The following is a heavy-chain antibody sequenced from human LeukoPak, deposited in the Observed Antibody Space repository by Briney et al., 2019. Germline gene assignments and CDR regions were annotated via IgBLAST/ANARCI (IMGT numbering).Heavy chain of an antibody. CDR1: GFTFSGYW. V-gene: IGHV3-74*01. D-gene: IGHD3-9*01. Sequence: GGSLRLSCAASGFTFSGYWMHWVRQAPGKGLVWVSRINTDGSSTTYADSVKGRFTISRDNAKNTLYLQMNSLRVEDTAVYHCARILRYFDWLLVSDYWGQGTLVTVSS. CDR3: ARILRYFDWLLVSDY. J-gene: IGHJ4*02. CDR2: INTDGSST.